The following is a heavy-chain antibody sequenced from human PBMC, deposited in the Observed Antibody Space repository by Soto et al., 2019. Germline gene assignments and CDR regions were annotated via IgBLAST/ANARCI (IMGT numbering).Heavy chain of an antibody. CDR2: IYWDDDK. CDR3: GHSVVRFFMGAKYLAWLDP. J-gene: IGHJ5*02. V-gene: IGHV2-5*02. CDR1: GFSLNTGGVG. D-gene: IGHD3-16*01. Sequence: QITLKESGPTLVKPTQTLTLTCSFSGFSLNTGGVGVAWIRQPPGKALEWLGIIYWDDDKHYSPSLKTRLTITKDTSKNQVVLTMTNMDPVDTATYYCGHSVVRFFMGAKYLAWLDPWGQGTLVTVSS.